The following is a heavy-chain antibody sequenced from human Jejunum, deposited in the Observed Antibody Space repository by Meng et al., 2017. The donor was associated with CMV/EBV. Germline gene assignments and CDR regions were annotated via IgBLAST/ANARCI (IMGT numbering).Heavy chain of an antibody. CDR2: INTNTGNP. CDR1: GYTFTRYP. J-gene: IGHJ4*02. V-gene: IGHV7-4-1*02. CDR3: ARDSPLDGYSLLDY. Sequence: VQVVQSGSELKKPGASVKVSCKASGYTFTRYPMNWVRQAPGQGLEWMGWINTNTGNPTYAQGFTGRFVFSLDTSVSTAYLQINSLRADDTAVYYCARDSPLDGYSLLDYWGQGTLVTVSS. D-gene: IGHD5-24*01.